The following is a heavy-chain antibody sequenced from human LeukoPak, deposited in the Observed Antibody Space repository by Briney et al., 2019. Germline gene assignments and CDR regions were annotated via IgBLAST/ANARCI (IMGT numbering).Heavy chain of an antibody. CDR3: ARVVSAEWELPRI. CDR1: GFTFSSYA. D-gene: IGHD1-26*01. CDR2: ILLGGSNK. J-gene: IGHJ4*02. Sequence: GGSLRLSCAASGFTFSSYAMSWVRQAPGKGLEWVAVILLGGSNKYYAESVKGRFTISRDNSKNTLYLQMNGLRTEDTAVYYCARVVSAEWELPRIWGRGTLVTVSS. V-gene: IGHV3-30*04.